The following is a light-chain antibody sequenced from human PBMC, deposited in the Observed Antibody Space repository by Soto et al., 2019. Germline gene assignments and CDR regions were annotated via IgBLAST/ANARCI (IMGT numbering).Light chain of an antibody. CDR1: QSVSSN. V-gene: IGKV3-15*01. Sequence: EIVMPQSPATLSVSPGERATLSCRASQSVSSNLAWYQQKPGQTPILLIYGASTRATGLPARFSGSGSGTEFTLTISSLQSEDFAVYYCQQYNNWPLTFGGGTKVEIK. J-gene: IGKJ4*01. CDR3: QQYNNWPLT. CDR2: GAS.